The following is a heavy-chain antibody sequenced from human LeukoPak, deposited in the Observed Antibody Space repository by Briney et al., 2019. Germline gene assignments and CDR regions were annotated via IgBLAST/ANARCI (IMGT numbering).Heavy chain of an antibody. CDR1: GFTFTNYA. V-gene: IGHV3-23*01. J-gene: IGHJ3*02. CDR3: AKAYTSGSYYIDDALDI. CDR2: ITAGLLST. D-gene: IGHD3-10*01. Sequence: GGSLRLSCAASGFTFTNYAMSWVRQAPGKGLEWVSAITAGLLSTYYADSVKGRFTISRDNSKNTLSLQVNSLRAEDTAVYYCAKAYTSGSYYIDDALDIWGQGTMVTVSS.